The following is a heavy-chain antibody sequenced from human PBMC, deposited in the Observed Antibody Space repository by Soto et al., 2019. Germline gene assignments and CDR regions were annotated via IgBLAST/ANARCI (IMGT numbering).Heavy chain of an antibody. Sequence: QITLNESGPTVVRPTETLTLTCRFSGFSLTTSGVGVGWIRQSPGKAPEWLARIYWDDDKRYSASLKSRLTITKDTSKNQVVLTVSDLDPTDTDTYYCAHRVLRTVFGLVTTTAIYFDFWGQGTPVAVSS. CDR3: AHRVLRTVFGLVTTTAIYFDF. CDR1: GFSLTTSGVG. V-gene: IGHV2-5*02. CDR2: IYWDDDK. D-gene: IGHD3-3*01. J-gene: IGHJ4*02.